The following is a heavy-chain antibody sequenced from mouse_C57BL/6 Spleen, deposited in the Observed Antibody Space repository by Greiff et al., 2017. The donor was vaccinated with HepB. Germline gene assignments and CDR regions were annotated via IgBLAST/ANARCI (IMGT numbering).Heavy chain of an antibody. CDR1: GFNIKDYY. D-gene: IGHD1-1*01. Sequence: VHVKQSGAELVKPGASVKLSCTASGFNIKDYYMHWVKQRTEQGLEWIGRIDPEDGETKYAPKFQGKATITADTSSNTAYLQLSSLTSEDTAVYYFALPLTTVVAPYFDYWGQGTTLTVSS. CDR2: IDPEDGET. CDR3: ALPLTTVVAPYFDY. V-gene: IGHV14-2*01. J-gene: IGHJ2*01.